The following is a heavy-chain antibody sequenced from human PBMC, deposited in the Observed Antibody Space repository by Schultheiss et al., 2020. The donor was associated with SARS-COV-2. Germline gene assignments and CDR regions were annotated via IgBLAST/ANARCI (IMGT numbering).Heavy chain of an antibody. CDR1: GYSISSGYY. CDR2: IYHSGST. V-gene: IGHV4-38-2*01. CDR3: ARQWRGYSSPNWFDP. Sequence: SETLSLTCAVSGYSISSGYYWGWIRQPPGKGLEWIGSIYHSGSTYYNPSLKSRVTISVDTSKNQFSLKLSSVTAADTAVYYCARQWRGYSSPNWFDPWGQGTLVTVS. D-gene: IGHD6-13*01. J-gene: IGHJ5*02.